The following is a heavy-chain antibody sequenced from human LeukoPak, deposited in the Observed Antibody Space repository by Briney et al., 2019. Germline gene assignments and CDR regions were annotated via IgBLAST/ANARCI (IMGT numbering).Heavy chain of an antibody. J-gene: IGHJ4*02. D-gene: IGHD6-13*01. CDR2: IGTAGDT. CDR1: GFTFSSCD. Sequence: PGGSLRLSCAASGFTFSSCDMHWVRQATGKGLEWVSAIGTAGDTYYPGSVKGRFTISRENAKNSLYLQMNSLRAEDTAVYYCARVVRGSSNFDYWGQGTLVTVSS. V-gene: IGHV3-13*01. CDR3: ARVVRGSSNFDY.